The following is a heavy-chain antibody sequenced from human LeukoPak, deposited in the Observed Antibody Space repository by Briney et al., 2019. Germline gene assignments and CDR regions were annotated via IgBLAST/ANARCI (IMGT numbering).Heavy chain of an antibody. Sequence: PGGSLRLSCAASGFTFSDHYMTWIRQAPGKGLEWLSYISSSGSTIYYADSVKGRFTISRDNAKNSLYLQMNSLRADDTAVYYCAGDYDRNAFDIWGQGTMVTVSS. J-gene: IGHJ3*02. V-gene: IGHV3-11*01. D-gene: IGHD3-22*01. CDR3: AGDYDRNAFDI. CDR2: ISSSGSTI. CDR1: GFTFSDHY.